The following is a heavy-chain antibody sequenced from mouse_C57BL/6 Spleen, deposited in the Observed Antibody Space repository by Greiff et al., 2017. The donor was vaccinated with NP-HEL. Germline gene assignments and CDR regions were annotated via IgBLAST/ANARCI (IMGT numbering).Heavy chain of an antibody. CDR1: GYTFTSYW. D-gene: IGHD2-2*01. V-gene: IGHV1-69*01. CDR2: IDPSDSYT. Sequence: QVQLQQPGAELVMPGASVKLSCKASGYTFTSYWMHWVKPRPGQGLEWIGEIDPSDSYTNYNQKFKGKSTLTVDKSSSTAYMQLSSLTSEDSAVYYCARSDYGYDAGFDYWGQGTTLTVSS. CDR3: ARSDYGYDAGFDY. J-gene: IGHJ2*01.